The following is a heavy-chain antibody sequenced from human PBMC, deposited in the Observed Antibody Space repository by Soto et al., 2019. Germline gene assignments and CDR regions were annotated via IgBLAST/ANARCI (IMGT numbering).Heavy chain of an antibody. CDR1: GFTFSSYS. D-gene: IGHD2-21*02. J-gene: IGHJ4*02. CDR2: ISSSSSYI. V-gene: IGHV3-21*01. Sequence: LRLSCAASGFTFSSYSMNWVRQAPGKGLEWVSSISSSSSYIYYADSVKGRFTISRDNAKNSLSLQMNSLTAEDTAVYYCARGVDMTAPDYWGQGTLVTVSS. CDR3: ARGVDMTAPDY.